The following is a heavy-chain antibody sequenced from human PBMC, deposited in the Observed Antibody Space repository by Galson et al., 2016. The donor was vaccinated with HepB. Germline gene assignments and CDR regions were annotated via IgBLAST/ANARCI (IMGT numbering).Heavy chain of an antibody. V-gene: IGHV3-11*04. CDR1: GFTFSDYY. Sequence: SLRLSCAASGFTFSDYYMSWIRQAPGKGLEWVSYISSSGSTIYYADSVEGRFTISRDNARNSVFLQMNSLRAEDTATYFCARDRGVLIGTTWYPSFDSWGQGTLVTVSS. CDR2: ISSSGSTI. CDR3: ARDRGVLIGTTWYPSFDS. D-gene: IGHD3-16*01. J-gene: IGHJ4*02.